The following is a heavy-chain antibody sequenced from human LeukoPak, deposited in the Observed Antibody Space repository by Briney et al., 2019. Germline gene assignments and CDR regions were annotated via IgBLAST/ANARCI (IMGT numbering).Heavy chain of an antibody. CDR2: IYTSGST. J-gene: IGHJ6*03. CDR1: GGSISSGSYY. V-gene: IGHV4-61*02. D-gene: IGHD2-2*01. Sequence: SETLSLTCTVSGGSISSGSYYWSWIRQPAGKGLEWIGCIYTSGSTNYNPSLKSRVTISVDTFKNQFSLKLSSVTAADTAVYYCARDMPFEDYMDVWGKGTTVTVSS. CDR3: ARDMPFEDYMDV.